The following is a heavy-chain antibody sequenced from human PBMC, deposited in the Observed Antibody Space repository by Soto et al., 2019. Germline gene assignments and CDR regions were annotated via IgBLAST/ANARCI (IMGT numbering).Heavy chain of an antibody. V-gene: IGHV3-48*02. Sequence: GGSLRLSCAASGFTFSSYSMNWVRQAPGKGLEWVSYISSSSSTIYYADSVKGRFTISRDNAKNSLYLQMNSLRDEDTAVYYCARDSASTYYDFWSGPSYYYYGMDVWGQGTTVTVSS. CDR1: GFTFSSYS. CDR2: ISSSSSTI. D-gene: IGHD3-3*01. CDR3: ARDSASTYYDFWSGPSYYYYGMDV. J-gene: IGHJ6*02.